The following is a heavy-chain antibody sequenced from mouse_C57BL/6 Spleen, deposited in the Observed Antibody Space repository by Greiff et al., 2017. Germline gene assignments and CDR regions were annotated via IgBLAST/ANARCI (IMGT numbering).Heavy chain of an antibody. V-gene: IGHV14-4*01. CDR2: IDPGDGDT. CDR3: TTRYYGSSYEWFAY. J-gene: IGHJ3*01. D-gene: IGHD1-1*01. Sequence: VHVKQSGAELVRPGASVKLSCTASGFNFTGDYMHWVKQRPEQGLEWIGWIDPGDGDTEYASKFQGKATITADTSSNTAYLQLSSRTSEDTAVYYCTTRYYGSSYEWFAYWGQGTRVTVSA. CDR1: GFNFTGDY.